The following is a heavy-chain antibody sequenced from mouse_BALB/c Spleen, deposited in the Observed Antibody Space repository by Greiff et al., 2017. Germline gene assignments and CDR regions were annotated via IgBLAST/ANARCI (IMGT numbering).Heavy chain of an antibody. D-gene: IGHD4-1*01. Sequence: QVTLKESGPGILQPSQTLSLTCSFSGFSLSTSGMGVSWIRQPSGKVLEWLAHIYWDDDKRYNPSLKSRLTISKDTSSNQVFLKITSVDTADTATYYCARRSLTGTGAMDYWGQGTSVTVSS. J-gene: IGHJ4*01. CDR3: ARRSLTGTGAMDY. V-gene: IGHV8-12*01. CDR1: GFSLSTSGMG. CDR2: IYWDDDK.